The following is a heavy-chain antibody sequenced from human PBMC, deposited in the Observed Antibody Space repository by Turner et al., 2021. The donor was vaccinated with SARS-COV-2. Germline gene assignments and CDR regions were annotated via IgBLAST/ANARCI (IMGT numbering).Heavy chain of an antibody. D-gene: IGHD4-17*01. CDR2: ISTKVNGGTT. V-gene: IGHV3-15*01. CDR3: TRQTNYGDYD. J-gene: IGHJ4*02. Sequence: EVQLVEFGGDLVKPGGSLRLSCAASGLTFSDAWMSWVRQARGKGLGWVGRISTKVNGGTTDYAAPVKGRFTISRDDSQSTLYLQMNSLKIEDTAVYYCTRQTNYGDYDWGQETLVTVSS. CDR1: GLTFSDAW.